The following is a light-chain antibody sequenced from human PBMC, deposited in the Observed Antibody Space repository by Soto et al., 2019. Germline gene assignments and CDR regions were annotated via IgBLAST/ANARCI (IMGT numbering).Light chain of an antibody. V-gene: IGLV2-18*01. Sequence: QSALTQPPSVSRSPGQSVTISCTGTSSDVGSYNRVSWYQQPPGTAPKLMIYEVSNRPSGVPDRFSGSKSGNTASLTISGLQAEDEADYYCSLYTSSSTVVFGGGTKLTVL. J-gene: IGLJ2*01. CDR3: SLYTSSSTVV. CDR2: EVS. CDR1: SSDVGSYNR.